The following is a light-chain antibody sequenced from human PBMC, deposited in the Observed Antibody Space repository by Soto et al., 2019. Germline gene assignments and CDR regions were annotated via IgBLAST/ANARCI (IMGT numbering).Light chain of an antibody. CDR2: KDS. CDR1: VLAKKY. Sequence: SYELTQASSVSVSPGQTARITCSGDVLAKKYARWFQQKPGQAPVLVIYKDSERPSGIPERFSGSSSGTTVTLTISGAQVEDEADYYCYSAADNTVVFGGGTKVTVL. CDR3: YSAADNTVV. J-gene: IGLJ3*02. V-gene: IGLV3-27*01.